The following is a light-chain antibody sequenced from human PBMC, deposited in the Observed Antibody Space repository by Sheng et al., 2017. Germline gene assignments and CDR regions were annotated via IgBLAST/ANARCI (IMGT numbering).Light chain of an antibody. CDR2: DGS. CDR1: NSDVRNYHF. J-gene: IGLJ2*01. V-gene: IGLV2-14*03. CDR3: SSYTRSSAVG. Sequence: QSALTHTASVSGSPGQSITIPCTGANSDVRNYHFVSWYQFRPGKAPKLIIYDGSNRPSGVSSCFSGSHSGDTASLTISGLQAEDEAVYYCSSYTRSSAVGFGGGTQLTVL.